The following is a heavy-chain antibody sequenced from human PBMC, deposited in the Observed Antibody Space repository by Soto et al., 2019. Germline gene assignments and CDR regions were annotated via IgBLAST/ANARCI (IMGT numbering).Heavy chain of an antibody. CDR3: AHRPSYCSGGSCYSGFDY. D-gene: IGHD2-15*01. CDR1: GFSLSTSGVG. CDR2: IYWDDDK. V-gene: IGHV2-5*02. Sequence: QITLKESGPTLVKPTQTLTLTCTFSGFSLSTSGVGVGWIRQPPGKALEWLALIYWDDDKRYSPSLKSRLTNTKDTSKNPGVLTMTNMDPVDTTTYYCAHRPSYCSGGSCYSGFDYWGQGTLVTVSS. J-gene: IGHJ4*02.